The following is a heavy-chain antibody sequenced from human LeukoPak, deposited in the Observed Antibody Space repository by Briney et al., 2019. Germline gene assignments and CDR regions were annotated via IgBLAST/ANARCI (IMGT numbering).Heavy chain of an antibody. CDR1: GGSISSYY. CDR3: ASGPSDRSYGYLVNYYYYGMDV. D-gene: IGHD5-18*01. Sequence: SETLSLTCTVSGGSISSYYWSWIRQPPGKGLEWIGYIYYSGSTNYNPSLKSRVTISVDTSKNQFSLKLSSVTAADTAVYYCASGPSDRSYGYLVNYYYYGMDVWGQGTTVTVSS. J-gene: IGHJ6*02. V-gene: IGHV4-59*01. CDR2: IYYSGST.